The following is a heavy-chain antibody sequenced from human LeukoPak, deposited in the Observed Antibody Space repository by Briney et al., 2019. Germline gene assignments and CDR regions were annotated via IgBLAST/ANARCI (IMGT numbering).Heavy chain of an antibody. CDR2: ISYDGSNK. D-gene: IGHD1-14*01. Sequence: AGGSLRLSCAVSGFTFSSYGMHWVRQAPGKGLEWVAVISYDGSNKYYADSVKGRFTISRDNSKNTLYLQMNSLRAEDTAVYYCAKAEFSWYFDYWGQGTLVTVSS. V-gene: IGHV3-30*18. CDR3: AKAEFSWYFDY. J-gene: IGHJ4*02. CDR1: GFTFSSYG.